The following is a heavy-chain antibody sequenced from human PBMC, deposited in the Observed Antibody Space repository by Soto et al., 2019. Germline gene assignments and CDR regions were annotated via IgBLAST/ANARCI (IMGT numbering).Heavy chain of an antibody. CDR1: GFTFSSYG. Sequence: QVQLVESGGGVVQPGRSLRLSCAASGFTFSSYGMHWVRQAPGKGLEWVAVISYDGSNKYYADSVKGRFTISRDNSKNELCLQMNSLRAEEKDVYYCGKDLYGDSPGYYYGMDVWGQGTTVNVSS. CDR3: GKDLYGDSPGYYYGMDV. CDR2: ISYDGSNK. D-gene: IGHD4-17*01. J-gene: IGHJ6*02. V-gene: IGHV3-30*18.